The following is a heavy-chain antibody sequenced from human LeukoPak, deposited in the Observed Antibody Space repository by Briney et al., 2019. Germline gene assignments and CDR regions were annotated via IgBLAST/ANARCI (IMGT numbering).Heavy chain of an antibody. CDR3: ARMSIAARRGYYYYMDV. CDR2: IYYSGST. CDR1: GGSISSGGYY. Sequence: SETLSLTCTVSGGSISSGGYYWSWIRQHPGKGLEWIGYIYYSGSTYYNPSHKSRVTISVNTSKNQFSLKLSSVTAADTAVYYCARMSIAARRGYYYYMDVWGKGTTVTVSS. J-gene: IGHJ6*03. V-gene: IGHV4-31*03. D-gene: IGHD6-6*01.